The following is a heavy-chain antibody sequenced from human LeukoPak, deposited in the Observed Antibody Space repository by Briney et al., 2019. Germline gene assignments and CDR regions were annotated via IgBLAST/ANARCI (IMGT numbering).Heavy chain of an antibody. J-gene: IGHJ4*02. CDR3: TRDAYNFNDFDY. CDR2: VSSHGNDG. V-gene: IGHV3-30*01. D-gene: IGHD5-24*01. CDR1: EFTFSHFA. Sequence: GGSLRLSCAVSEFTFSHFAMHWIRQAPGKGLEWVAVVSSHGNDGYYADSVKGRFTISRDNSKNTLYLQIDSLRAEDTAIYYCTRDAYNFNDFDYWGQGTLVTVSS.